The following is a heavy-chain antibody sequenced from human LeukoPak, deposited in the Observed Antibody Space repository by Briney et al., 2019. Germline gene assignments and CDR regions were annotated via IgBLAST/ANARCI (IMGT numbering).Heavy chain of an antibody. D-gene: IGHD6-25*01. CDR1: GFTFSSYW. V-gene: IGHV3-74*01. Sequence: GGSLRLSCAASGFTFSSYWMHWVRQPPGKGLVWVSRINSDGSRTSYADSVKGRFTISRDNAKNTLYLQMNSLRAEDTAVYYCVSRPLTAGDYWGQGTLVTVSS. J-gene: IGHJ4*02. CDR2: INSDGSRT. CDR3: VSRPLTAGDY.